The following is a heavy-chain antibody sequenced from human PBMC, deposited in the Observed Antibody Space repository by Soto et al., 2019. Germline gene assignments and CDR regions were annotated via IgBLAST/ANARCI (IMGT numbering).Heavy chain of an antibody. CDR1: GGTFSNSA. J-gene: IGHJ5*02. Sequence: QVQLVQSGAEVRKPGSSVKVSCKASGGTFSNSAITWVRQAPGQGLEWVGGIIPIFGSTNYAQKFQGRVPITADESTSTAYMALSSLTSEDTAVYYCARDGDLRSDFWSGPLGGGWFDPWGQGTLVTVSS. CDR2: IIPIFGST. D-gene: IGHD3-3*01. V-gene: IGHV1-69*12. CDR3: ARDGDLRSDFWSGPLGGGWFDP.